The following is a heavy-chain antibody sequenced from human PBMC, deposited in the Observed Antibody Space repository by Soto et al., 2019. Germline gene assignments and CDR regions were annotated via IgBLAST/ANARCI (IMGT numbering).Heavy chain of an antibody. CDR1: GGSFSGYY. D-gene: IGHD4-17*01. V-gene: IGHV4-34*01. CDR3: AREGPQVTTVPFDY. Sequence: SETLSLTCAVYGGSFSGYYWSWIRQPPGKGLEWIGESNHSGSTNYNPSLKSRVTISVDTSKNQFSLKLSSVTAADTAVYYCAREGPQVTTVPFDYWGQGTLVTVSS. CDR2: SNHSGST. J-gene: IGHJ4*02.